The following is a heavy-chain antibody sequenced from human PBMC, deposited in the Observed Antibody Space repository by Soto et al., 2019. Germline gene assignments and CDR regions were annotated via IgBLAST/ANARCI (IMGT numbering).Heavy chain of an antibody. CDR3: AKELYDSSGYYFDY. D-gene: IGHD3-22*01. J-gene: IGHJ4*02. Sequence: GGSLRLSCAASGFTFSSYAMSWVRQAPGKGLEWVSVITDNGSSKYYADSVKGRFTISRDNSKNTLYLQMNSLRAEDTAVYYCAKELYDSSGYYFDYWGQGTLVTVSS. CDR1: GFTFSSYA. V-gene: IGHV3-23*01. CDR2: ITDNGSSK.